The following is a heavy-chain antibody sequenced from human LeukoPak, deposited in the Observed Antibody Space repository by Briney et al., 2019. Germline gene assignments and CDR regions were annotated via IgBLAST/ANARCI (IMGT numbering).Heavy chain of an antibody. D-gene: IGHD5-18*01. CDR3: ARDGPYSYAIDY. V-gene: IGHV3-66*01. Sequence: PGGSLRLSCAASGFTVSSNYMSWVRQAPGKGLEWVSFIYSGGSTYYADSVKGRFTISRDNAKNSLYLQMNSLRAEDTAVYYCARDGPYSYAIDYWGQGTLVTVSS. CDR2: IYSGGST. J-gene: IGHJ4*02. CDR1: GFTVSSNY.